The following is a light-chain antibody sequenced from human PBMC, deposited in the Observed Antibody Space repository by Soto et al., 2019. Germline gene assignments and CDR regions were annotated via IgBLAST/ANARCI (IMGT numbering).Light chain of an antibody. Sequence: QSVLTQPPSASGSPGQSVTIYCTGTSSDVGGYNYVSWYQQHPGKAPKLMIYEVSKRPSGVPDRFSGSKSGNTASLTVSGLQAEDEADYYCSSYAGSNNLVFGTGTKLTVL. J-gene: IGLJ1*01. V-gene: IGLV2-8*01. CDR2: EVS. CDR3: SSYAGSNNLV. CDR1: SSDVGGYNY.